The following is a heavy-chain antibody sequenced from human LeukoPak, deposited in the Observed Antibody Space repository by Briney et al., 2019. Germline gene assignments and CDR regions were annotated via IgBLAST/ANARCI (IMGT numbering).Heavy chain of an antibody. CDR2: ISSSSSYI. CDR1: GFTFSSYT. CDR3: ARVLKSSTSGPDY. Sequence: GGSLRLSCAASGFTFSSYTMNWVRQAPGKGLEWVSSISSSSSYIYYADSVKGPFTISRDNAKNSLYLQMNSLRAEDTAVYYCARVLKSSTSGPDYWGQGTLVTVSS. J-gene: IGHJ4*02. D-gene: IGHD2-2*01. V-gene: IGHV3-21*01.